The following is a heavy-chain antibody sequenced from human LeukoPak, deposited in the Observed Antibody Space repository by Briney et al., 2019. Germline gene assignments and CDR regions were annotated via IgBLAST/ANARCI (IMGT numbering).Heavy chain of an antibody. J-gene: IGHJ4*02. CDR3: AKDIAQGYTFGSIEQDY. V-gene: IGHV3-23*01. D-gene: IGHD5-18*01. Sequence: GGSLRLSCAVSGLTFSRYAMSWVRQAPGKGLEWVSAISESGAGTYYADSVKGRFTISRDNSKNTLSLHMNSLRAEDAAVYYCAKDIAQGYTFGSIEQDYWGQGTLVTVSS. CDR1: GLTFSRYA. CDR2: ISESGAGT.